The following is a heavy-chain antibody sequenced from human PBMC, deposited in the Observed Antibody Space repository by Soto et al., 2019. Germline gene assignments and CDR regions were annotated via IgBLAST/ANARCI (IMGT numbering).Heavy chain of an antibody. J-gene: IGHJ4*02. CDR3: AREGSSGLVDY. D-gene: IGHD3-22*01. CDR1: GGSISSGGYY. V-gene: IGHV4-31*03. CDR2: IYYSGST. Sequence: PSETLSLTCTVSGGSISSGGYYWSWIRQHPGKGLEWIGYIYYSGSTYYNPSLKSRVTISVDTSKNQFSLKLSSVTAADTAVYYCAREGSSGLVDYCGQGTLVTVSS.